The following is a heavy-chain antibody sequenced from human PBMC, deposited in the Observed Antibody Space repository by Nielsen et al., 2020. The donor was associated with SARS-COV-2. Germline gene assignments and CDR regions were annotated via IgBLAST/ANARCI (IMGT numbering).Heavy chain of an antibody. J-gene: IGHJ5*02. CDR2: ISAYNGNT. V-gene: IGHV1-18*01. CDR3: ARLDTYCGGDCLRIDP. D-gene: IGHD2-21*02. Sequence: ASVKVSCQASGYTFTSYGISWVRQAPGQGLEWMGWISAYNGNTNYAQKLQGRVTMTTDTSTSTAYMELRSLRSDDTAVYYCARLDTYCGGDCLRIDPWGQGTLVTVSS. CDR1: GYTFTSYG.